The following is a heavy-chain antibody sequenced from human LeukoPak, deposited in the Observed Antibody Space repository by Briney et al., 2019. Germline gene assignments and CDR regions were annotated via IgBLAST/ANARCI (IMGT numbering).Heavy chain of an antibody. D-gene: IGHD6-13*01. CDR3: ARDEGYSSSWWEFDY. Sequence: ASVKVSCKASGGTFSSYAISWVRQAPGQGLEWMGGIIPIFGTANYAQKFQGRVTITADKSTSTAYMELSSLRSEDTAVYYCARDEGYSSSWWEFDYWGQGTLVTVSS. J-gene: IGHJ4*02. V-gene: IGHV1-69*06. CDR2: IIPIFGTA. CDR1: GGTFSSYA.